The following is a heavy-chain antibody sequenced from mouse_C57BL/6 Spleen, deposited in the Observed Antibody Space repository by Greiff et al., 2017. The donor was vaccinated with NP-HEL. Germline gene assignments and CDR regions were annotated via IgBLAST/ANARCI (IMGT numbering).Heavy chain of an antibody. J-gene: IGHJ4*01. CDR3: ARGPIYYDYDGSAMDY. Sequence: EVQLQQSGPELVKPGASVKMSCKASGYTFTDYNMHWVKQSHGKSLEWIGYINPNNGGTSYNQKFKGKATLTVNKSSSTAYMELRSLTSEDSAVYYCARGPIYYDYDGSAMDYWGQGTSVTVSS. D-gene: IGHD2-4*01. CDR1: GYTFTDYN. CDR2: INPNNGGT. V-gene: IGHV1-22*01.